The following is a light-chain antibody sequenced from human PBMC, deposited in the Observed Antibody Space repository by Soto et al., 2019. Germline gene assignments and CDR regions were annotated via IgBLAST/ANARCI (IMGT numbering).Light chain of an antibody. J-gene: IGKJ1*01. V-gene: IGKV3-15*01. CDR1: QSVSNN. Sequence: EIVMTQSPATLSVSPGERATLSCRASQSVSNNLAWYQQKPGQAPRLLIYGASTRATGIPARFSGSGSGTDFTLTISSLQSEDFAVYYCQQYENWPRTFGQGTKVEIK. CDR2: GAS. CDR3: QQYENWPRT.